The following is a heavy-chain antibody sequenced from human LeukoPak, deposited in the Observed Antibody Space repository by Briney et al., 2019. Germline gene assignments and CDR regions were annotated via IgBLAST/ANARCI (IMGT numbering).Heavy chain of an antibody. V-gene: IGHV4-34*01. Sequence: SETLSLTCAVYGGSFSGYYWSWIRQPPGKGLEWIGKINHSGSTNYNPSLKSRVTISVDTSKNQFSLKLSSVTAADTAVYYCARTRHDYYYDSSGYINWFDPWGQGTLVTVSS. CDR2: INHSGST. CDR3: ARTRHDYYYDSSGYINWFDP. D-gene: IGHD3-22*01. CDR1: GGSFSGYY. J-gene: IGHJ5*02.